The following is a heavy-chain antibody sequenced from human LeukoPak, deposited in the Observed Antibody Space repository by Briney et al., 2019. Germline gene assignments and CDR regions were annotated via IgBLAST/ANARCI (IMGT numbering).Heavy chain of an antibody. CDR1: GFTFSSYA. D-gene: IGHD3-22*01. CDR2: ISGSSGST. V-gene: IGHV3-23*01. Sequence: PGRSLRLSCAASGFTFSSYAMSWVPQAPGKGLEWVSAISGSSGSTYYADSVKGRFTISRNNSKNTVYLQMNSLRAEDRAVYYCAKDKTYYYDSSGQDYWGQGTMVTVSS. J-gene: IGHJ3*01. CDR3: AKDKTYYYDSSGQDY.